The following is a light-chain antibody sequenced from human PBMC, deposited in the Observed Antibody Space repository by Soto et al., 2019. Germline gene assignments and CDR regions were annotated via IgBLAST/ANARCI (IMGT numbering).Light chain of an antibody. CDR1: SSDVGGANY. CDR3: SSYTSSSTRV. J-gene: IGLJ2*01. CDR2: EDS. V-gene: IGLV2-14*01. Sequence: QSALTQPASVSGSPGQSITISCTGTSSDVGGANYVSWYQQHLGKAPKLMIYEDSKRPSGVSNRFSGSKSGNTASLTISGLQAEDEADYYCSSYTSSSTRVFGGGTKLTVL.